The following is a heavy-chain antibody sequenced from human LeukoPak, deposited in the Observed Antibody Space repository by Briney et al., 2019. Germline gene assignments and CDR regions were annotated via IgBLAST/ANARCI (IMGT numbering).Heavy chain of an antibody. CDR3: ARGRGWTYDS. Sequence: GGSLRLSCAASGFTFSSYGMHWVRQAPGKGLEWVAFIRYDGSNKYYADSVKGRFTISNDNARNSLYLQMNTLRADDTAVYFCARGRGWTYDSWGRGTLVTVSS. CDR1: GFTFSSYG. D-gene: IGHD3-16*01. CDR2: IRYDGSNK. V-gene: IGHV3-30*02. J-gene: IGHJ5*02.